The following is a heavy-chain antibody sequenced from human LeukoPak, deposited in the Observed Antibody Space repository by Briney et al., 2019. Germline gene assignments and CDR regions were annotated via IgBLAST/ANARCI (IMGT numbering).Heavy chain of an antibody. D-gene: IGHD6-19*01. J-gene: IGHJ4*02. CDR1: GFSFSSYW. CDR3: ARMGVAGTEPDY. Sequence: PGGSLRLSCAASGFSFSSYWMHWVRQAPGKGLLWVSRINTDGSATYYADSVKGRFTISRDNAKNTVYLQMNSLRAEDTAVYYCARMGVAGTEPDYWGQGTLVTVSS. CDR2: INTDGSAT. V-gene: IGHV3-74*01.